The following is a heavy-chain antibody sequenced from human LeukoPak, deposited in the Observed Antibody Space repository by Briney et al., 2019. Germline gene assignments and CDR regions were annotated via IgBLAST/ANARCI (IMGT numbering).Heavy chain of an antibody. CDR3: ARDRRRTEQLVFLNWFDP. D-gene: IGHD6-13*01. J-gene: IGHJ5*02. CDR2: INAGNGNT. V-gene: IGHV1-3*01. CDR1: GYTFTSYA. Sequence: ASVKVSRKASGYTFTSYAMHWVRQAPGQRLEWMRWINAGNGNTKYSQKFQGRVTITRDTSASTAYMELSSLRSEDTAVYYCARDRRRTEQLVFLNWFDPWGQGTLVTVSS.